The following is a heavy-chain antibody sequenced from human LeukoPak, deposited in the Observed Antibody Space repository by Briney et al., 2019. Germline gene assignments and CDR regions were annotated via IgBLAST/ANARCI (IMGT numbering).Heavy chain of an antibody. CDR1: GFTFSSYA. D-gene: IGHD4-23*01. V-gene: IGHV3-23*01. J-gene: IGHJ4*02. Sequence: GGSLRLSCAASGFTFSSYAMYWVRQAPGKGLEWVSTIRGSGGTTYYADSVKGRFTISSDNSKNTLYLQMNSLRAEDTAVYYCARDARDGYGGNPFDYWGQGTLVTVSS. CDR3: ARDARDGYGGNPFDY. CDR2: IRGSGGTT.